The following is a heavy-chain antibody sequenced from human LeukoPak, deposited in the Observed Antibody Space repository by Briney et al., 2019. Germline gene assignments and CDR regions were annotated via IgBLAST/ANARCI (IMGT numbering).Heavy chain of an antibody. CDR2: ISGSGGST. Sequence: GGSLRLSCAASGFTFSNYAMSWVRQAPGKGLEWVSAISGSGGSTYYADSVKGRFTISRDNSKNTLYLQMNSLRAEDTAVYYCAKDSQWELLVRSDAFDIWGQGTMVTVSS. CDR3: AKDSQWELLVRSDAFDI. CDR1: GFTFSNYA. J-gene: IGHJ3*02. V-gene: IGHV3-23*01. D-gene: IGHD1-26*01.